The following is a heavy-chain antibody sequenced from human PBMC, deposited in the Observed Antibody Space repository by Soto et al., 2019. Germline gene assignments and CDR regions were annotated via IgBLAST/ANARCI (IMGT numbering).Heavy chain of an antibody. J-gene: IGHJ3*02. V-gene: IGHV4-59*01. CDR3: ARTYCGSTNCFDLFDM. D-gene: IGHD2-2*01. CDR1: GGSMSPYY. CDR2: IYYSGST. Sequence: QVQLQESGPGLVKPSETLSLTCTVSGGSMSPYYWGWIRQPPGKGLEWIAYIYYSGSTNYNPSLKSRVTISVDTSKNQFSLKLRSVTAADTALYYCARTYCGSTNCFDLFDMWGQGTMVTVSS.